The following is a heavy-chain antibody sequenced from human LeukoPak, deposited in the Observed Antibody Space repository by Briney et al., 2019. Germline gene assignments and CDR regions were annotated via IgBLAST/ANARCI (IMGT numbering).Heavy chain of an antibody. Sequence: GGSLRLSCTASGFTFNRDWTAWVRQAPGKGLEWVANIKEDGSEKNYVDSVKGRFTISRDNAENSVYLQMNDLRAEDTGVYYCVTKEPSTSGRSYWGQGTLVTVSS. CDR3: VTKEPSTSGRSY. J-gene: IGHJ4*02. V-gene: IGHV3-7*01. D-gene: IGHD6-19*01. CDR2: IKEDGSEK. CDR1: GFTFNRDW.